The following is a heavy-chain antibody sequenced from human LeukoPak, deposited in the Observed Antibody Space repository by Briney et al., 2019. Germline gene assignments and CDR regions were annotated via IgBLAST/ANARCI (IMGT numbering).Heavy chain of an antibody. D-gene: IGHD1-26*01. CDR3: ARDTSGTYPGAFDI. V-gene: IGHV3-64*01. CDR1: GFTFSSYA. CDR2: ISSNGGSR. J-gene: IGHJ3*02. Sequence: GGSLRLSCAASGFTFSSYAMHWVRQAPGKGLEYVSGISSNGGSRYHANSVKGRFTISRDNSKNTLYLQMGSLRTEDTAVYYCARDTSGTYPGAFDIWGQGTTVTVSS.